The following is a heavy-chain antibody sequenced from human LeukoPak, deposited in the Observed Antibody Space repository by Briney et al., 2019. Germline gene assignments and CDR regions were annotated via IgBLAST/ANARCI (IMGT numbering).Heavy chain of an antibody. Sequence: SETLSLTCTVSGGSISGYYWTWIRQSAGKGLEWIGRIYNSRTTNYNPSLESRVTMSVDTSKNQFSLKLTSVTAADTAVYYCARAVGTDGYNLWVYWGQGTLVTVSS. V-gene: IGHV4-4*07. J-gene: IGHJ4*02. D-gene: IGHD5-24*01. CDR3: ARAVGTDGYNLWVY. CDR1: GGSISGYY. CDR2: IYNSRTT.